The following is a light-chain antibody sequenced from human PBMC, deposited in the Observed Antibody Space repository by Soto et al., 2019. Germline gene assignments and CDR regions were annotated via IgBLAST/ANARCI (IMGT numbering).Light chain of an antibody. V-gene: IGLV1-40*01. CDR1: SSNIGAGYD. Sequence: QSVLTQPPSMSGAPGQRVTISCTRSSSNIGAGYDVHWYQQHPGTAPKLLIFDNNNRPSGVPDRFSGSKSDTSASLAITGLQAEDEADYYCQSFDTSLSGFVVFGGGTKLTVL. CDR2: DNN. J-gene: IGLJ2*01. CDR3: QSFDTSLSGFVV.